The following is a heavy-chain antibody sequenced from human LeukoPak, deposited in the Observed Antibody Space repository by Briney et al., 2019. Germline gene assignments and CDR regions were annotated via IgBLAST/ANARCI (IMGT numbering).Heavy chain of an antibody. J-gene: IGHJ4*02. Sequence: GGSLRLSCAASGFTFSSYAMHWVRQAPGKRLEYLSAVSSNGDSTYYANSVKGRFTISRDNSKNTLYLQMGSLRAEDMAVYYCARRGGYYFDYWGQGTLVTVTS. D-gene: IGHD4-23*01. V-gene: IGHV3-64*01. CDR1: GFTFSSYA. CDR3: ARRGGYYFDY. CDR2: VSSNGDST.